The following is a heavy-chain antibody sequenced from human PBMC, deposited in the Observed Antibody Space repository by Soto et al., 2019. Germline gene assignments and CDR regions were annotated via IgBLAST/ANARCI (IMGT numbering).Heavy chain of an antibody. J-gene: IGHJ4*02. Sequence: PSETLSLTCTVSGTSISSYYWSWIRQPPGKGLEWIANIHYSGTTNYNPTLASRVTMSVDTSKNQFSLKLSSVTAADTAIYYCARDRITVAGRAGFDYWGQGTLVTVSS. D-gene: IGHD6-19*01. CDR2: IHYSGTT. V-gene: IGHV4-59*12. CDR3: ARDRITVAGRAGFDY. CDR1: GTSISSYY.